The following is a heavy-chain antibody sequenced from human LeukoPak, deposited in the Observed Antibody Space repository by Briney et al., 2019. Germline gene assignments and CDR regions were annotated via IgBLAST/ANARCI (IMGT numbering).Heavy chain of an antibody. Sequence: SETLSLTCTVSGYSISSGYYWDWIRQPPGKGLEWIGSIYHSGSTYYNPSLKSRVTISVDTSKNQFSLKLSSVTAADTAVYYCARRNYGGIGYWGQGTLVTVSS. CDR3: ARRNYGGIGY. D-gene: IGHD4-23*01. CDR2: IYHSGST. CDR1: GYSISSGYY. V-gene: IGHV4-38-2*02. J-gene: IGHJ4*02.